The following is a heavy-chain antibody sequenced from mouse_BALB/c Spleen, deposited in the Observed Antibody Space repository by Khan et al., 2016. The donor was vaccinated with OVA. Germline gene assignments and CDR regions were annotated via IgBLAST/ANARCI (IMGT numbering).Heavy chain of an antibody. CDR2: IDPANGNT. CDR3: ARDYWDVFAY. CDR1: GFNIKDTY. V-gene: IGHV14-3*02. J-gene: IGHJ3*01. D-gene: IGHD4-1*01. Sequence: EVQLQESGAELVKPGASVKLSCTASGFNIKDTYMHWVKQRPEQGLEWIGRIDPANGNTKYDPKFQGKATITADTSSNTAYLHLSSLTSEDTAVYYCARDYWDVFAYWGQGTLVTGSA.